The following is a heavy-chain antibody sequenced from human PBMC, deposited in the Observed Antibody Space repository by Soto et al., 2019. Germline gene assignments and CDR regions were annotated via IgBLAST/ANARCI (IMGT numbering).Heavy chain of an antibody. J-gene: IGHJ5*02. CDR3: ARGPSP. V-gene: IGHV4-31*11. CDR1: GDTISTGGYS. CDR2: IYYSGST. Sequence: SETLSLTCAVSGDTISTGGYSWGWIRQAPGKGLEWIGYIYYSGSTYYNPSLKSRVAISVDTSKNQFSLKLSSVTAADTAVYYCARGPSPWGQGTLVTVPQ.